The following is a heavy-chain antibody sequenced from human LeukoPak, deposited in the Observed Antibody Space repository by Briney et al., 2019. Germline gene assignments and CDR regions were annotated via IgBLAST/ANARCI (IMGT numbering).Heavy chain of an antibody. Sequence: PSETLSLTCTVSGGSISSGGSFWSWIRQHPLKGLEWIGYIYYTESTYYNPSLKSRLSISLDTSKNQFSLKLTSVTAADTAVYYCARLDTSHYYMDVWGKGTTDTVSS. CDR1: GGSISSGGSF. J-gene: IGHJ6*03. V-gene: IGHV4-31*03. CDR3: ARLDTSHYYMDV. D-gene: IGHD3-22*01. CDR2: IYYTEST.